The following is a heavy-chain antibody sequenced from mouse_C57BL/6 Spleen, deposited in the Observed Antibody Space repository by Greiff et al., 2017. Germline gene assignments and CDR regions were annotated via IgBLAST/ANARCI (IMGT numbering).Heavy chain of an antibody. D-gene: IGHD2-5*01. J-gene: IGHJ4*01. V-gene: IGHV1-52*01. CDR2: IDPSDSET. Sequence: VKLQQPGAELVRPGSSVKLSCKASGYTFTSYWMHWVKQRPIQGLEWIGNIDPSDSETHYNQKFKDKATLTVDKSSSTAYMQLSSLTSEDSAVYYCARYGYYSIYAMDYWGQGTSVTVSS. CDR1: GYTFTSYW. CDR3: ARYGYYSIYAMDY.